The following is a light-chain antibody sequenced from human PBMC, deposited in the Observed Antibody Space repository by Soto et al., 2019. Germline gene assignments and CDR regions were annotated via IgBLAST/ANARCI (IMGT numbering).Light chain of an antibody. Sequence: EIVLTQSPGTLSLSPGERATLSCRASQSVSSSYLAWYQQKPGQAHRLLIYGASSRATGIPDRFSGSGSGTDFTLTSSRLEPEDFVVYYCQQYGSSRTFGQGTKVEIK. V-gene: IGKV3-20*01. CDR1: QSVSSSY. J-gene: IGKJ1*01. CDR2: GAS. CDR3: QQYGSSRT.